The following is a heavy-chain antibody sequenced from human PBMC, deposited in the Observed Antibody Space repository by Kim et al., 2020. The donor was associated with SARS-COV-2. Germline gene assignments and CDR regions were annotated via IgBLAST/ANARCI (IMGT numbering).Heavy chain of an antibody. J-gene: IGHJ6*02. CDR1: GFTVSSNY. D-gene: IGHD2-15*01. V-gene: IGHV3-53*01. CDR3: ARDLVFFRVVRYYYYGMDV. CDR2: IYSGGST. Sequence: GGSLRLSCAASGFTVSSNYMSWVRQAPGKGLEWVSVIYSGGSTYYADSVKGRFTISRDNSKNTLYLQMNSLRAEDTAVYYCARDLVFFRVVRYYYYGMDVWGQGTTVNVSS.